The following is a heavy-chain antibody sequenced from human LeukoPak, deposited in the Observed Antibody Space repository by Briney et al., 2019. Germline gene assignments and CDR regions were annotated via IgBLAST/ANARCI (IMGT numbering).Heavy chain of an antibody. J-gene: IGHJ4*02. CDR2: IHASGTT. V-gene: IGHV4-4*07. Sequence: IPSETLSLTCNVSGGSISSYFWTWIRQPAGKGLEWIGRIHASGTTNYNSSLKSRVSMSVDTSKNQFSLKLTSVTAADTAMYFCARDGADVYGRAFDYWGQGTLVSVSS. D-gene: IGHD3-10*01. CDR1: GGSISSYF. CDR3: ARDGADVYGRAFDY.